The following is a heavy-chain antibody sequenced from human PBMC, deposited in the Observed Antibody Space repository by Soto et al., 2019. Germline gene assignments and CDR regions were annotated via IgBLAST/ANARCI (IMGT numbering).Heavy chain of an antibody. J-gene: IGHJ4*02. Sequence: QITLKESGPTLVKPTQTLTLTCTFSGFSLTTDRVGVGWIRQPPGEALEWLAVIYWDDSKTYRPSLECRLTIAKDTSKHHVALTMTNMYSLDTAPYYCAHAYGGRSLCWGQGTLVTVSS. CDR2: IYWDDSK. D-gene: IGHD1-26*01. CDR3: AHAYGGRSLC. CDR1: GFSLTTDRVG. V-gene: IGHV2-5*02.